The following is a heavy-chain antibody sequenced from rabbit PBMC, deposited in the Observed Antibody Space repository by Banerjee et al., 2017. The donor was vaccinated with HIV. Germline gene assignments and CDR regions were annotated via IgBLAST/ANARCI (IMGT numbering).Heavy chain of an antibody. D-gene: IGHD6-1*01. J-gene: IGHJ3*01. Sequence: QEQLEESGGDLVKPEGSLTLTCTASGFSFSSGYYMCWVRQAPGKGLEWIACIYAGSSGNTYYASWAKGRFTISKTSSTTVTLQMTSLTAADTATYFCARGGYTYGYAGYAYAMTRLDLWGPGTLVTVS. CDR3: ARGGYTYGYAGYAYAMTRLDL. CDR2: IYAGSSGNT. V-gene: IGHV1S45*01. CDR1: GFSFSSGYY.